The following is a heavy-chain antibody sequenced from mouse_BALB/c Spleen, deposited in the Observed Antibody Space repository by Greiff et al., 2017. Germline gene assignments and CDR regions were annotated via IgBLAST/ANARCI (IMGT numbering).Heavy chain of an antibody. Sequence: QVQLKQSGAELAKPGASVKMSCKASGYTFTSYWMHWVKQRPGQGLEWIGYINPSTGYTEYNQKFKDKATLTADKSSSTAYMQLSSLTSEDSAVYYCARGWLLPWFAYWGQGTLVTVSA. CDR1: GYTFTSYW. CDR2: INPSTGYT. J-gene: IGHJ3*01. CDR3: ARGWLLPWFAY. V-gene: IGHV1-7*01. D-gene: IGHD2-3*01.